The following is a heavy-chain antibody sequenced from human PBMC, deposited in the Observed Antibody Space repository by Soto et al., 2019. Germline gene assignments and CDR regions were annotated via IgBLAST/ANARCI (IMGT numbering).Heavy chain of an antibody. CDR1: GYTFTSYG. CDR3: ARDDVMATALSGWYGGLGVRFDY. CDR2: ISAYNGNT. J-gene: IGHJ4*02. D-gene: IGHD6-19*01. Sequence: QVQLVQSGAEVKKPGASVKVSCKASGYTFTSYGISWVRQAPGQGLEWMGWISAYNGNTNYAQKLQGRVTMTTDTSISTAYMELRSLRSGYTAVYYCARDDVMATALSGWYGGLGVRFDYWGQGTLVTVAS. V-gene: IGHV1-18*01.